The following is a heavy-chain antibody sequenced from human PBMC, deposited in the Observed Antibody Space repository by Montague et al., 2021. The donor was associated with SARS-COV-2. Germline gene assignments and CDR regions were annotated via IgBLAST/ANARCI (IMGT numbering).Heavy chain of an antibody. V-gene: IGHV4-59*11. CDR1: GGSISGHY. CDR2: FDHSGNT. CDR3: AREFRIELWQTNWYFGL. D-gene: IGHD3-16*01. J-gene: IGHJ2*01. Sequence: SETLSLTCSVSGGSISGHYWSRIRQPPGRGLEWIGNFDHSGNTKYNPSLKSRATISVDTSKNQFALRLSSVTAADTAVYYCAREFRIELWQTNWYFGLWGRGTLVTVSS.